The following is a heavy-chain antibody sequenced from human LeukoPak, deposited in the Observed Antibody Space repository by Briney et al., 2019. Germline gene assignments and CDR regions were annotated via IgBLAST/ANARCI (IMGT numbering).Heavy chain of an antibody. CDR3: AKAKYSGGLYGFGY. CDR2: ISWNSGTI. D-gene: IGHD6-19*01. J-gene: IGHJ4*02. Sequence: GGSLRLSCAASGFSFDDYAMHWVRQAPGKGLEWVSGISWNSGTIGYADSVKGRFTISRDNAKNSLYLQMNSLRVEDTALYYCAKAKYSGGLYGFGYWGQGTLVTVSS. CDR1: GFSFDDYA. V-gene: IGHV3-9*01.